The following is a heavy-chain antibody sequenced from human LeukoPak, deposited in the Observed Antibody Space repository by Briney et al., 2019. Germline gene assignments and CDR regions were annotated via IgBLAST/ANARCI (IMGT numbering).Heavy chain of an antibody. CDR3: ARQGENCGGDCFPDY. V-gene: IGHV4-39*01. CDR1: GGSISNNNYY. CDR2: IYYSGSP. Sequence: SETLSLTCTVSGGSISNNNYYWAWIRQPPGKGLECIGSIYYSGSPYYNPSLKSRVTISVDTSKNQFSLRLSSVTAADTAVYYCARQGENCGGDCFPDYWGQGTLVTVSS. J-gene: IGHJ4*02. D-gene: IGHD2-21*02.